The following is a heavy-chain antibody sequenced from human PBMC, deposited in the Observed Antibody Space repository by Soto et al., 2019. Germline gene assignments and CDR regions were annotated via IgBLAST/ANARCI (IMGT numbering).Heavy chain of an antibody. Sequence: GESLKISCKGSGYSFTSYWISWVRQMPGKGLEWMGRIDPSDSYTNYSPSFQGHVTISADKSISTAYLQWSSLKASDTAMYYCARHLVPAVRGWVYYYGMDVWGQGTTVTVSS. V-gene: IGHV5-10-1*01. CDR3: ARHLVPAVRGWVYYYGMDV. CDR2: IDPSDSYT. J-gene: IGHJ6*02. D-gene: IGHD2-2*01. CDR1: GYSFTSYW.